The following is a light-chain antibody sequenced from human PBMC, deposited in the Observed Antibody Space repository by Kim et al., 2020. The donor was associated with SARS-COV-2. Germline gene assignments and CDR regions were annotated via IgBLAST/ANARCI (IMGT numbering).Light chain of an antibody. CDR3: QVWDSSGDHPVV. J-gene: IGLJ2*01. V-gene: IGLV3-21*01. CDR2: YDS. CDR1: NIGSKS. Sequence: PGKTATITCAGNNIGSKSVHWYQQKPGLAPVMVISYDSDRPSGIPERFSGSNSGYTATLTISRVEAGDEADYYCQVWDSSGDHPVVFGGGTKVTVL.